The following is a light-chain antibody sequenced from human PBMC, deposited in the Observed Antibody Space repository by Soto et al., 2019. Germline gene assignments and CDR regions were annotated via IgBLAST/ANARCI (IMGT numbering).Light chain of an antibody. V-gene: IGLV2-14*01. CDR2: EVS. J-gene: IGLJ1*01. Sequence: QTASVSGSPGQSITISCTGTSSDVGGYNYVSWYQQQSGKAPKLMIHEVSNRPSGVSNRFSGSKSGNTASLTISGLQAEDEADYYCSSYKSSRAYVFGIGTKVTVL. CDR1: SSDVGGYNY. CDR3: SSYKSSRAYV.